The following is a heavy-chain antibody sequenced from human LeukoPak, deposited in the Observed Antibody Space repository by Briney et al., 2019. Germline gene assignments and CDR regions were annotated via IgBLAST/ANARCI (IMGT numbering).Heavy chain of an antibody. V-gene: IGHV3-30*03. CDR2: ISYDGSNK. Sequence: PGRSLGLSCAASGFTFSSYGMHWVRQAPGKGLEWVAVISYDGSNKYYADSVKGRFTISRDNSKNTLYLQMNSLRAEDTAVYYCARGDSGSYLWGQGTLVTVSS. CDR3: ARGDSGSYL. J-gene: IGHJ4*02. CDR1: GFTFSSYG. D-gene: IGHD1-26*01.